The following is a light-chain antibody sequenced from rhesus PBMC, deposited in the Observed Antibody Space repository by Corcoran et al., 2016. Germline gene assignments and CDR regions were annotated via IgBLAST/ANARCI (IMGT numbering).Light chain of an antibody. CDR1: PSVSRY. J-gene: IGKJ1*01. V-gene: IGKV3S9*01. CDR3: QQSSKLWA. Sequence: EIVMAQSPATLSSSPGERATLSCGASPSVSRYVAWYQQQLVQAPRLLIHGASSRATGIPDRLSGSGSGTYFTLSISSLEPEDVGVYFCQQSSKLWAFGQGTKVEIK. CDR2: GAS.